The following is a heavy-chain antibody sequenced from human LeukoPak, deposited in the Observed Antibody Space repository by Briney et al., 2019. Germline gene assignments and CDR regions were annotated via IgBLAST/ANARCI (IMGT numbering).Heavy chain of an antibody. Sequence: GGSLRLSCAASGFTFSSYGMHWVRQAPGKGLEWVAFIRYDGTNKYYADYVKGRFTISRDNSKNTLYLQMNSLRAEDTAVYYCAKDGGSSWYNWFDPWGQGTLVTVSS. J-gene: IGHJ5*02. CDR3: AKDGGSSWYNWFDP. V-gene: IGHV3-30*02. CDR1: GFTFSSYG. D-gene: IGHD6-13*01. CDR2: IRYDGTNK.